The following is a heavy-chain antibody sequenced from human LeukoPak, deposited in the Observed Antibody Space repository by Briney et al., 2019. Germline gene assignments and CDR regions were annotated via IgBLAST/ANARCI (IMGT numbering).Heavy chain of an antibody. CDR3: ARAGHAFDI. CDR1: GFTFSSYW. V-gene: IGHV3-74*01. Sequence: GGSLRLSCAASGFTFSSYWMHWVRQAPGKGLVWVSHINSDGSNTTYADSVKGRFTISRDNAKNSLYLQMNSLRAEDTAVYYCARAGHAFDIWGQGTMVTVSS. J-gene: IGHJ3*02. CDR2: INSDGSNT.